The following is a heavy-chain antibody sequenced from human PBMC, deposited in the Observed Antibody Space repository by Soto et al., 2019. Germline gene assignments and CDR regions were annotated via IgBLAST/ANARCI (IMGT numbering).Heavy chain of an antibody. V-gene: IGHV3-33*01. J-gene: IGHJ6*02. CDR3: ARDDYSSSWFYYYGMDV. Sequence: GGSLRLSCAASGFTFSSYGMHWVRQAPGKGLEWVAVIWYDGSNKYYADSVKGRFTISRDNSKNTLYLQMNSLRAEDTAVYYCARDDYSSSWFYYYGMDVWGQGTTVTVSS. CDR1: GFTFSSYG. CDR2: IWYDGSNK. D-gene: IGHD6-13*01.